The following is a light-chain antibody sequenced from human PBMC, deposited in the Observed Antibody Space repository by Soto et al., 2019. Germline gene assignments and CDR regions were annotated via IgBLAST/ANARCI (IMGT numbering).Light chain of an antibody. Sequence: EMVLTQSPGTLSLSPGERATLSCRASQSVSSNYLAWYQQKPGQAPRLLVHGASSRATGIPDRFSGSGSGTDFTLTISRLEPEDFAVYYCQQYGSSPWTFGQGTKVDIK. J-gene: IGKJ1*01. V-gene: IGKV3-20*01. CDR1: QSVSSNY. CDR2: GAS. CDR3: QQYGSSPWT.